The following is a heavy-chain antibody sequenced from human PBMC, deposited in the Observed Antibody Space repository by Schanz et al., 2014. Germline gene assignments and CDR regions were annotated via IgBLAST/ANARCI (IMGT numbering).Heavy chain of an antibody. CDR3: AKDTHKDYGGKPQAFDI. V-gene: IGHV3-48*02. J-gene: IGHJ3*02. Sequence: EVQLVESGGGLVQPGGSLRLSCVASGFTFSSFSMNWVRQTPEKGLEWVSYISTSSTTRYYAASLRGRFTISRDDAKNSVYLQMNSLRDEDTALYYCAKDTHKDYGGKPQAFDIWGQGTMVTVSS. CDR2: ISTSSTTR. CDR1: GFTFSSFS. D-gene: IGHD4-17*01.